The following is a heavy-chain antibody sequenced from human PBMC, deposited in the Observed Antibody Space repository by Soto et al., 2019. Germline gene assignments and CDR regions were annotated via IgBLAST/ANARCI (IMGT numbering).Heavy chain of an antibody. CDR2: KYYSGIS. CDR3: VREDMSGTYYFDA. J-gene: IGHJ4*02. CDR1: RCSVSSQTHF. V-gene: IGHV4-61*01. D-gene: IGHD1-26*01. Sequence: QVQLQESGPGLVKPSETLSLTCTVIRCSVSSQTHFWTWIRQPPGKGLEWIGYKYYSGISNYNPSLQSRGTISVDTSKNQFSLRLTSVTAADTAVYYCVREDMSGTYYFDACGQGALVTVSS.